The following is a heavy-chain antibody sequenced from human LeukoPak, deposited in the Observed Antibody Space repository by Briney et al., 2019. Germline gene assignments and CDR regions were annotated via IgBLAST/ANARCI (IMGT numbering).Heavy chain of an antibody. Sequence: PSETLSLTCAVYGGSFSGYYWSWIRQPPGKGLEWNGEINHSGSTNYNPSLKSRVTISVDTSKNQFSLKLSSVTAADTAVYYCARGTRGVIITVPFDYWGQGTLVTVSS. J-gene: IGHJ4*02. CDR3: ARGTRGVIITVPFDY. V-gene: IGHV4-34*01. D-gene: IGHD3-10*01. CDR2: INHSGST. CDR1: GGSFSGYY.